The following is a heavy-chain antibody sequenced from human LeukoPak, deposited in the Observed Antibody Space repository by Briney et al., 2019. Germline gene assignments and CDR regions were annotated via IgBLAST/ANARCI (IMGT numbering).Heavy chain of an antibody. J-gene: IGHJ3*02. D-gene: IGHD3-9*01. Sequence: ASVKVSCKASGYTFTSYAMNWVRQAPGQRLEWMGWINAGNGDTKYSQKFQGRVTITRDTSAKTAYMELSSLRSKDTAVYYCAREADWYQIKDAFDIWGQGTMVTVSS. CDR3: AREADWYQIKDAFDI. CDR1: GYTFTSYA. CDR2: INAGNGDT. V-gene: IGHV1-3*01.